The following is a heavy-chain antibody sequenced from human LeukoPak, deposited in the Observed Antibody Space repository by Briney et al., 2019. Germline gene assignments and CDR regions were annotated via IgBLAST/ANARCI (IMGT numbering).Heavy chain of an antibody. J-gene: IGHJ4*02. CDR2: IYYSGST. V-gene: IGHV4-59*01. Sequence: SETLSLTCTVSGGSISSYYWSWIRQPPGKGLEWIGYIYYSGSTNYNPSLKSRVTISVDTSKNQFSLKLSSVTAADTAVYYCARVRYSSGWCYYFDYWGQGTLVTVSS. CDR3: ARVRYSSGWCYYFDY. CDR1: GGSISSYY. D-gene: IGHD6-19*01.